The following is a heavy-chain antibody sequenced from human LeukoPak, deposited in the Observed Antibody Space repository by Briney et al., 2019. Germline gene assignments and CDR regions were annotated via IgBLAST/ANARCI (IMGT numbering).Heavy chain of an antibody. CDR3: AKDRVVYNWNYAYYFDD. Sequence: GGSLRLSCAASGFTFSSYWMSWVRQAPGKGLEWVANIKQDGSEKYYADSVKGRFTISRDNCKNTLYLQMNSLRAEDTAVYYCAKDRVVYNWNYAYYFDDWGQGTLVTVSS. CDR1: GFTFSSYW. D-gene: IGHD1-7*01. J-gene: IGHJ4*02. V-gene: IGHV3-7*01. CDR2: IKQDGSEK.